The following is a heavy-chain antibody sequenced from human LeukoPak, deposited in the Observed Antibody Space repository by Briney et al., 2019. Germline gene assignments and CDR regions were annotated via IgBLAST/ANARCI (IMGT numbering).Heavy chain of an antibody. V-gene: IGHV4-61*02. CDR2: IYTSGST. J-gene: IGHJ4*02. CDR1: GGSISSGSYY. CDR3: AREWATMLYYFDY. D-gene: IGHD5-24*01. Sequence: KTSQTLSLTCTVSGGSISSGSYYWSWIRQPAGKGLEWIGRIYTSGSTNYNPSLKSRVTISVDTSKNQFSLKLSSVTAADTAVYYCAREWATMLYYFDYWGQGTLVTVSS.